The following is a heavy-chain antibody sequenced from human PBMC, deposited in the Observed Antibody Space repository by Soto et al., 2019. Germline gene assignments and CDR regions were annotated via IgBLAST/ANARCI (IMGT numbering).Heavy chain of an antibody. Sequence: GGSLRLSCAASGLTFSGHWMTWVRQTPGEGMQWVAAIKPDGSETFYVDSVKGRFTISRDNARNSLFLQMDSLRAEDTAVYYCTSRPSGMTYHAVFDFWGQGTLVTVS. CDR1: GLTFSGHW. D-gene: IGHD2-21*02. CDR2: IKPDGSET. CDR3: TSRPSGMTYHAVFDF. V-gene: IGHV3-7*03. J-gene: IGHJ4*02.